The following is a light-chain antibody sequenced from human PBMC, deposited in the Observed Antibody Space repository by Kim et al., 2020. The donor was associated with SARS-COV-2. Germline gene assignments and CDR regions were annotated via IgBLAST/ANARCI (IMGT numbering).Light chain of an antibody. V-gene: IGKV1-5*03. Sequence: DIQMTQSPSTVSASVGDRVTITCRASQSISSWLAWYQKKPGTAPHLLIYKASTLQSGVPPRFSGSGSGTEFTLTINSLQPDDFATYFCQQFKTYPYTFGRGTKLEIK. CDR3: QQFKTYPYT. J-gene: IGKJ2*01. CDR2: KAS. CDR1: QSISSW.